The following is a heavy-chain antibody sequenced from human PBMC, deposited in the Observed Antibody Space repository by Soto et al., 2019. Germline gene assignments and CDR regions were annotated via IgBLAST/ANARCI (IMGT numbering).Heavy chain of an antibody. D-gene: IGHD3-22*01. CDR3: AKDLFGGYYSFDS. J-gene: IGHJ4*02. CDR1: GLTFNIFA. Sequence: SLNFPCPPPGLTFNIFAFPCFRQVPGRGLEWVSGISWNSGHIGYADSVKGRFTISRDSAKKTLYLQMNSLRAEDTALYYCAKDLFGGYYSFDSWGQGALVTVSS. V-gene: IGHV3-9*01. CDR2: ISWNSGHI.